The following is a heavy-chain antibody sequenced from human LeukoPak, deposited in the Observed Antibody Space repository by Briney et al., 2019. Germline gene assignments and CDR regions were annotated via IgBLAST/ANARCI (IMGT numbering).Heavy chain of an antibody. V-gene: IGHV4-4*07. CDR2: IYTSGST. CDR1: GGSISSYY. CDR3: ARVDLRAAYFDY. J-gene: IGHJ4*02. Sequence: PSETLSLTCTVSGGSISSYYRSWIRQPAGKGLEWIGRIYTSGSTGYNPSLKSRVTMSVDTSKNQSSLKPSSVTAADTAVYYCARVDLRAAYFDYWGQGTLVTVSS. D-gene: IGHD2-15*01.